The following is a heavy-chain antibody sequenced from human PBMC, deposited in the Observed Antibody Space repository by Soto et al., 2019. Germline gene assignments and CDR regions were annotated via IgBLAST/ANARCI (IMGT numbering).Heavy chain of an antibody. CDR3: ARDGGYSSSWSDYYYYGMDV. J-gene: IGHJ6*02. Sequence: PSETLSLTCTVSGGSISSGGYYWSWIRQHPGKGLEWIRYIYYSGSTYYNPSLKSRVTISVDTSKNQFSLKLSSVTAADTAVYYCARDGGYSSSWSDYYYYGMDVWGQGTTVTVSS. CDR1: GGSISSGGYY. D-gene: IGHD6-13*01. V-gene: IGHV4-31*03. CDR2: IYYSGST.